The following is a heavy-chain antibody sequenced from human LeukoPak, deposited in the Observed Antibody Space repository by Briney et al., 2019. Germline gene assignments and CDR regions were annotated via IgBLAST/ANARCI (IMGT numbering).Heavy chain of an antibody. Sequence: GESLKISCKGSGYSFTSYWIGWVRQMPGKGLEWMGIIYPGDSDTRYSPSFQGQVTISADKSISTAYLQWSSLKASDTAMYYCASGYSGYDFGFYYFDYWGQGTLVTVSS. CDR1: GYSFTSYW. J-gene: IGHJ4*02. D-gene: IGHD5-12*01. CDR3: ASGYSGYDFGFYYFDY. CDR2: IYPGDSDT. V-gene: IGHV5-51*01.